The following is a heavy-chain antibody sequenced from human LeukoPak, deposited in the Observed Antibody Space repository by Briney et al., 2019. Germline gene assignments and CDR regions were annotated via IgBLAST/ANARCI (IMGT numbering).Heavy chain of an antibody. Sequence: GGSLRLSCAASGFTFSSYGMSWVRQAPWKGLEWVSAITSSGGSTYYADSVKGRFTISRDNSKNTLYLQMNSLRAEDTAVYYCAKGDYDYVWGSYRYYFDYWGQGTLVTVSS. CDR2: ITSSGGST. V-gene: IGHV3-23*01. D-gene: IGHD3-16*02. J-gene: IGHJ4*02. CDR3: AKGDYDYVWGSYRYYFDY. CDR1: GFTFSSYG.